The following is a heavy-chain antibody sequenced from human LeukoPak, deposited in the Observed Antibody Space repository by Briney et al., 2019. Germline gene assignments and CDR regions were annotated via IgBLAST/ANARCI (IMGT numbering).Heavy chain of an antibody. J-gene: IGHJ6*03. CDR3: ARGLGYQRLMDV. D-gene: IGHD3-9*01. Sequence: SETLSLTCTVSGDSITNGPYYWTWIRQHPGTGLEWIGYIYYGGHTYYNPSLKSRLTTSVDTSKNQFSLKLSSVTAADTAVYYCARGLGYQRLMDVWGKGTTVTVSS. V-gene: IGHV4-31*03. CDR2: IYYGGHT. CDR1: GDSITNGPYY.